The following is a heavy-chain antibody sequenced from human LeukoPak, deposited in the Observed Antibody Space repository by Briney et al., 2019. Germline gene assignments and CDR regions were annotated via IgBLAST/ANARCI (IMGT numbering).Heavy chain of an antibody. V-gene: IGHV3-21*01. Sequence: GGSLRLSCAASGFTFSSYSMTWVRQAPGKGLEWVSSISSSSSYIYYADSVKGRFTISRDNAKNSLYLQMNSLRAEDTAVYYCASCRYDFWSGYPNWFDPWGQGTLVTVSS. CDR2: ISSSSSYI. J-gene: IGHJ5*02. CDR3: ASCRYDFWSGYPNWFDP. CDR1: GFTFSSYS. D-gene: IGHD3-3*01.